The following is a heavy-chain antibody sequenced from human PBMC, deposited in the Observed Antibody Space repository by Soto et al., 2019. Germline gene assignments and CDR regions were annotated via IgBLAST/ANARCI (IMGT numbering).Heavy chain of an antibody. CDR3: ARDHSIAAGLYYGMDV. CDR1: GFTFTNSA. Sequence: GASVKVSCKASGFTFTNSAVQWVRQARGQRLEWIGWIVDGSGNTNYAQRFQERVTFTRDMSTSTAYMELSSLRSEDTAVYYCARDHSIAAGLYYGMDVWGQGTTVTVSS. V-gene: IGHV1-58*01. CDR2: IVDGSGNT. D-gene: IGHD6-13*01. J-gene: IGHJ6*02.